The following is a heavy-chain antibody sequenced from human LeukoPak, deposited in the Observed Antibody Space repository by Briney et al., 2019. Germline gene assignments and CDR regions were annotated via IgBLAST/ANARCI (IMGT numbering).Heavy chain of an antibody. Sequence: GGSLRLSCAASGFTFSSYAMHWVRQAPGKGLEWVAVISYDGSNKYYADSVKGRFTISRDNSKNTLYLQMNSLRAEDTAVYYCAKGSPPGHWGQGTLVTVSS. CDR2: ISYDGSNK. CDR1: GFTFSSYA. CDR3: AKGSPPGH. V-gene: IGHV3-30*04. J-gene: IGHJ4*02.